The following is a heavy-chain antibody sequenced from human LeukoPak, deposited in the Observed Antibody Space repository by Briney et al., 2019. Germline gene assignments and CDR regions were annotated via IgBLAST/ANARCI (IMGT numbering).Heavy chain of an antibody. CDR3: AELGMTMIGGV. V-gene: IGHV3-48*03. Sequence: GGSLRLSCAASGFTFSSYEMNWVRQAPGKGLEWVSYISSSGSTIYYADSVKGRFTISRDNAKNSLYLQMNSLRAEDTAVYYCAELGMTMIGGVWGKGTTVTISS. CDR1: GFTFSSYE. CDR2: ISSSGSTI. D-gene: IGHD3-10*02. J-gene: IGHJ6*04.